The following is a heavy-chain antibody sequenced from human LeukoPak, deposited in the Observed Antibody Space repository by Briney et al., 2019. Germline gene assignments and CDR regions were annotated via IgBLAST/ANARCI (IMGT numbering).Heavy chain of an antibody. J-gene: IGHJ4*02. CDR2: IYYSGST. CDR1: GGSISSSSYY. D-gene: IGHD2-2*01. Sequence: SETLSLTCTVSGGSISSSSYYWGWIRQPPGKGLEWIGSIYYSGSTYYNPSLKSRVTTSVDTSKNQFSLKLSSVTAADTAVYYCASSGKDIVVVPAAQFDYWGQGTLVTVSS. CDR3: ASSGKDIVVVPAAQFDY. V-gene: IGHV4-39*01.